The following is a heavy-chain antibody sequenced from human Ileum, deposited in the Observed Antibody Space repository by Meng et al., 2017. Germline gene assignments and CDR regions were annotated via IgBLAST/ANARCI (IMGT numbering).Heavy chain of an antibody. D-gene: IGHD3-3*01. CDR2: INRGGAT. CDR3: AVGPASEWFFDS. V-gene: IGHV4-34*01. CDR1: GGSSSGDY. Sequence: VPLQQWGPGLLKPSETLSPTCAGDGGSSSGDYWSWLRQTPGKGLEWIGEINRGGATNYSPSLRSRATISIDTSKNQFSLNLTSVTAADTAVYYCAVGPASEWFFDSWGQGSLVTVSS. J-gene: IGHJ4*02.